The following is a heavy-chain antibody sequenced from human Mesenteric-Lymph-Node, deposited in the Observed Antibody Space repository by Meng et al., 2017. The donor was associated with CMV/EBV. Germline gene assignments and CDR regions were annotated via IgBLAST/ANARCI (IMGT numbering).Heavy chain of an antibody. V-gene: IGHV1-69*04. J-gene: IGHJ4*02. CDR2: IIPILGIA. CDR3: ARVWFGTSDY. Sequence: SVKVSCKASGYTFTSYDINWVRQATGQGLEWMGRIIPILGIANYAQKFQGRVTITADKSTSTAYMELSSLRSEDTAVYYCARVWFGTSDYWGQGTLVTVSS. CDR1: GYTFTSYD. D-gene: IGHD3-10*01.